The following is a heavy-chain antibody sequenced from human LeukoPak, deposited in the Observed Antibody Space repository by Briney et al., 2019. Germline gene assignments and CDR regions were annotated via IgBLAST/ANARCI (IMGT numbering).Heavy chain of an antibody. J-gene: IGHJ5*02. CDR3: VRESTMVRGADLDP. CDR1: GNYW. Sequence: PGGSLRLSCAASGNYWMHWVRQVPGKGLVWVSHINSDGSWTSYADSVKGRFTISKDNAKNTVYLQMNSLRAEDTAVYYCVRESTMVRGADLDPWGQGTLVTVSS. CDR2: INSDGSWT. V-gene: IGHV3-74*01. D-gene: IGHD3-10*01.